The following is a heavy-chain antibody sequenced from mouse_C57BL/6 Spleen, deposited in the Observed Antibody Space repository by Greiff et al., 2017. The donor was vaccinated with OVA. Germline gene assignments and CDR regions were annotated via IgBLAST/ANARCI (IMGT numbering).Heavy chain of an antibody. CDR1: RFTFSDYG. Sequence: EVHLVESGGGLVKPGGSLKLSCAASRFTFSDYGMHWVRQAPEKGLEWVAYISSGSSTIYYADTVKGRFTISRDNAKNTLFLQMTSLRSEDTAMYYCAREDYGSSWFAYWGQGTLVTVSA. CDR2: ISSGSSTI. D-gene: IGHD1-1*01. V-gene: IGHV5-17*01. J-gene: IGHJ3*01. CDR3: AREDYGSSWFAY.